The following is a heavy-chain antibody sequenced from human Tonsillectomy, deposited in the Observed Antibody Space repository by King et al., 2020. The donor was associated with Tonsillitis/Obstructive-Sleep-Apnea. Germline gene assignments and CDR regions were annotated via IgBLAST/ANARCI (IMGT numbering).Heavy chain of an antibody. V-gene: IGHV3-33*01. Sequence: QLVQSGGGVVQPGRSLRLSCAASGFTFSSYGMHWVRQAPGKGLEWVAVIWDDGTNEYYADSVKGRFTISRDNSKKTLYLQMNSLRVEDTAMYYCARDQGGYDSVYFDFWGQGTLVTVSP. CDR3: ARDQGGYDSVYFDF. D-gene: IGHD5-12*01. CDR1: GFTFSSYG. CDR2: IWDDGTNE. J-gene: IGHJ4*02.